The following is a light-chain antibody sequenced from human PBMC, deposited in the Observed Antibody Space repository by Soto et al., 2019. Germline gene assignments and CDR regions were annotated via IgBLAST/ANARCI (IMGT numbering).Light chain of an antibody. V-gene: IGKV2-30*01. Sequence: DVVMTQSPLSLPVTLGQPASISCRSSQSLVYSDGNTYLSWFQQRPGQSPRRLIYKVSNRDSGVPDRFSGSGSGTDFTLKISRVEAEDVGIYYCMQGKHWPRWTFGQGTKVEIK. J-gene: IGKJ1*01. CDR1: QSLVYSDGNTY. CDR3: MQGKHWPRWT. CDR2: KVS.